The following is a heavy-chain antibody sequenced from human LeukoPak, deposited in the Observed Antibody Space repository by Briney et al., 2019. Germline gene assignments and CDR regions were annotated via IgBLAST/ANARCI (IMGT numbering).Heavy chain of an antibody. CDR3: ARPVRGVKYYYYYGMDV. J-gene: IGHJ6*02. V-gene: IGHV1-2*06. CDR2: INPNSGGT. CDR1: GYTFTGYY. Sequence: ASVKVSCKASGYTFTGYYMHWVRQAPGQGLEWMGRINPNSGGTNYAQKLQGRVTMTRDTSISTAYMELSRLRSDDTAVYYCARPVRGVKYYYYYGMDVWGQGTTVTVSS. D-gene: IGHD3-10*01.